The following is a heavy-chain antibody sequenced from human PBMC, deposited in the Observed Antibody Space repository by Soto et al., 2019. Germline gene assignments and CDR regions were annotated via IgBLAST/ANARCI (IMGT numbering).Heavy chain of an antibody. CDR3: AKSLWFGELSRYYYFDD. V-gene: IGHV3-23*01. J-gene: IGHJ4*02. D-gene: IGHD3-10*01. Sequence: EVQLLESGGGLVQPGGSLRLSCAASGFTFSSYAMSWVRQAPGKGLEWVSAISGSGGSTYYADSVKGRFTISRDNSKNTLYLQMNSLRAEDTAVYYCAKSLWFGELSRYYYFDDGGQGTLVTVSS. CDR2: ISGSGGST. CDR1: GFTFSSYA.